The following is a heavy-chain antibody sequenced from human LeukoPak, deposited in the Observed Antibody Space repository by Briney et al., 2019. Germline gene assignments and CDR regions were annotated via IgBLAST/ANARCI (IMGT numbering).Heavy chain of an antibody. CDR2: ISGSGDST. CDR3: AKDIHTIDPLDI. D-gene: IGHD3-3*01. V-gene: IGHV3-23*01. J-gene: IGHJ3*02. CDR1: KFTFSNYA. Sequence: PGGSLRLSCTASKFTFSNYAMSWVRQAPGKGLEWVSAISGSGDSTYYADSVKGRFTISRDISNNTLYLQMKSLRAEDTAVYYCAKDIHTIDPLDIWGQGTMVTVSS.